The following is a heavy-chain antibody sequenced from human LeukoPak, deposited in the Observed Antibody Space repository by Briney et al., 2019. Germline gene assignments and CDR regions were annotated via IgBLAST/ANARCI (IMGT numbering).Heavy chain of an antibody. Sequence: ASVKVSCKASGYTFTSYDINWVRQATGQGLEGMGWMNPNSGNTGYAQKFQGRVTMTRNTSISTAYMELSSLGSEDTAVYYCARGVGDVGPYYYYYYYYMDVWGKGTTVTISS. CDR2: MNPNSGNT. V-gene: IGHV1-8*01. CDR3: ARGVGDVGPYYYYYYYYMDV. J-gene: IGHJ6*03. CDR1: GYTFTSYD. D-gene: IGHD1-26*01.